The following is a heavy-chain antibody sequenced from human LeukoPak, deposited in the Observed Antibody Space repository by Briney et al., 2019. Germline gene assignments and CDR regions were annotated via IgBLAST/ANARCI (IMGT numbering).Heavy chain of an antibody. Sequence: RGSLRLSCVASGFTFSNYAMSWVRPAPGKRLGWVWNISGSGGSTYKAENVKGRFTISRDNSKNTLYLQMNSLRDEDTAVYYCAAGYTTGWYVRYFDYWGQGTLVTVSS. J-gene: IGHJ4*02. D-gene: IGHD6-19*01. V-gene: IGHV3-23*01. CDR2: ISGSGGST. CDR1: GFTFSNYA. CDR3: AAGYTTGWYVRYFDY.